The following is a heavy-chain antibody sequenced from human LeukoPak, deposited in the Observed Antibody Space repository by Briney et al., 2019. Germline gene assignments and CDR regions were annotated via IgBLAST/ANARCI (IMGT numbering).Heavy chain of an antibody. V-gene: IGHV1-8*01. CDR2: MNANSGNT. J-gene: IGHJ4*02. D-gene: IGHD2-15*01. Sequence: ASVKVSCKASGYTFTSYDINWVRQATGQGREGMGWMNANSGNTGYAQKFQGRVTTTKDPSISTAYMELSRLRSDDTAVYSCARVRRYGSGGSCSGLGYWGQGTLVTVSS. CDR1: GYTFTSYD. CDR3: ARVRRYGSGGSCSGLGY.